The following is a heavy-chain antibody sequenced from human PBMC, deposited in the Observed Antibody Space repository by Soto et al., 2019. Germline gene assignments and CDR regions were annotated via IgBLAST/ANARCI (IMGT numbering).Heavy chain of an antibody. CDR3: ARERNMYGMDV. Sequence: QVQLVQSGTEVKKPGASVKVSCKASGYTFTSYDINWVRQATGQGLEWMGWMNPNSGNTVYAQKFQDRVTMTRSTAIGTAYMERSSLISEDTAVYYCARERNMYGMDVWGQGTTVTGSS. V-gene: IGHV1-8*01. D-gene: IGHD1-1*01. CDR1: GYTFTSYD. J-gene: IGHJ6*02. CDR2: MNPNSGNT.